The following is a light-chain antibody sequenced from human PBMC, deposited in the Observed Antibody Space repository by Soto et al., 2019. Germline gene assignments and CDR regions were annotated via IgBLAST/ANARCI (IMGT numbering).Light chain of an antibody. CDR2: DAS. CDR3: QQFGLSPT. Sequence: EIVLTQSPGTLSLSPGERATLSCRASQSVNSIYLAWYQQKPGQAPRLLIFDASSRATGIPDRFSGSGSGTDFTLTISRLEPEDFAVYYCQQFGLSPTFGGGTKVEIK. V-gene: IGKV3-20*01. J-gene: IGKJ4*01. CDR1: QSVNSIY.